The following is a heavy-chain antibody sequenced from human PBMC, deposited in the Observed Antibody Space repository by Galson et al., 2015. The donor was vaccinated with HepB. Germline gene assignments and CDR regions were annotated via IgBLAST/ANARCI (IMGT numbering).Heavy chain of an antibody. CDR1: GSTFSTST. Sequence: SVKVSCKASGSTFSTSTVQWVRQARGQRLEWIGWLVVGSGSTNYAQKFHERVTMTRDMSTGTAYMELSSLRSDDTAVYYCASVDSSGFYYVWAFHIWGQGTMVTVSS. D-gene: IGHD3-22*01. V-gene: IGHV1-58*01. CDR2: LVVGSGST. CDR3: ASVDSSGFYYVWAFHI. J-gene: IGHJ3*02.